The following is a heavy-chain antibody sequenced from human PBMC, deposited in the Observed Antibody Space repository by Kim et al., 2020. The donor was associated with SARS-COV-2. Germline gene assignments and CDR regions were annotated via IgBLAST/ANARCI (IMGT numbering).Heavy chain of an antibody. Sequence: GGSLRLSCAASGFTFSNYAMAWVRQSPWKGLEWVSVISGNGANTNYADSARGRFAISRDNSKNTLYLQINSLRAEDTALYYCAKDLDAWFGGWDYFDCWGQGTLVTVSS. V-gene: IGHV3-23*01. D-gene: IGHD3-10*01. CDR3: AKDLDAWFGGWDYFDC. J-gene: IGHJ4*02. CDR2: ISGNGANT. CDR1: GFTFSNYA.